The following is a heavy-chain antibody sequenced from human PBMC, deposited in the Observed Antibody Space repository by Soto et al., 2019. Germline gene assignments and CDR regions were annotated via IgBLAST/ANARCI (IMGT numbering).Heavy chain of an antibody. J-gene: IGHJ4*02. Sequence: GASVKVSCKASGYTFTSYGISWVRQAPGQGLEWMGWISAYNGNTNYAQKLQGRVTMTTDTSTSTAYMELRSLRSDDTAVYYCARDPRDSSWYYYNELFDYWGQGTLVTSPQ. CDR2: ISAYNGNT. CDR3: ARDPRDSSWYYYNELFDY. V-gene: IGHV1-18*01. D-gene: IGHD6-13*01. CDR1: GYTFTSYG.